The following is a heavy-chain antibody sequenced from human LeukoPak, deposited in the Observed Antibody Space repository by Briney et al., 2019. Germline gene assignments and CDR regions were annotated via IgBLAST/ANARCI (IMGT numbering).Heavy chain of an antibody. CDR1: GFTFSSYV. CDR3: AAGIDY. J-gene: IGHJ4*02. V-gene: IGHV3-30-3*01. Sequence: GGSLRLSCAASGFTFSSYVMHWVRQVPGKGLEWVAVISYDGSNEYYADSVKGRFTISRDNSKNTLYLQMNSLRAEDTAVYKCAAGIDYWGQGTLVTVSS. CDR2: ISYDGSNE.